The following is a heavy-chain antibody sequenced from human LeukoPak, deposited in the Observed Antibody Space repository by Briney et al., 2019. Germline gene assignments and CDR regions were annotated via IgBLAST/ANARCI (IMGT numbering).Heavy chain of an antibody. CDR3: ASAGAPGRNYAGLDY. CDR2: ISSSGSGGNT. D-gene: IGHD3-10*01. Sequence: GGSLRLSCVASGVTLSNYAMSWARQAPGKGLEWVSGISSSGSGGNTYYADSVKGRFTISRDSSKNTLYLQMNSLRPEDTAVYYCASAGAPGRNYAGLDYWGQGTLVTVSS. V-gene: IGHV3-23*01. J-gene: IGHJ4*02. CDR1: GVTLSNYA.